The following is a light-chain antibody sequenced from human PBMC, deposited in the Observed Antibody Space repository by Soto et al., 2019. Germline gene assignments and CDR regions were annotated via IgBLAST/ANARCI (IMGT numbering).Light chain of an antibody. J-gene: IGLJ3*02. V-gene: IGLV1-40*01. CDR1: SYNIGAGYD. Sequence: QAVVTQPPSVSGAPGQRVTISCTGSSYNIGAGYDVHWYQQLPGTAPKLLIYDNNNRPSGVPDRFSGSKSGTSAPLAITGLQTEDEADYYCQSYDSSLSGVVFGGGTKLTVL. CDR3: QSYDSSLSGVV. CDR2: DNN.